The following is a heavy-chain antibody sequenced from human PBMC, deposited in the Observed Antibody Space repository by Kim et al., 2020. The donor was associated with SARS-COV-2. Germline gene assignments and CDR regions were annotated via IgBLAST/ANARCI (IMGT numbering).Heavy chain of an antibody. CDR1: GFTFSSYW. D-gene: IGHD5-18*01. CDR2: IKQDGSEK. CDR3: ARDFAWYSYGYLDY. V-gene: IGHV3-7*01. Sequence: GGSLRLSCAASGFTFSSYWMSWVRQAPGKGLEWVANIKQDGSEKYYVDSVKGRFTISRDNAKNSLYLQMNSLRAEDTAVYYCARDFAWYSYGYLDYWGQGTLVTVSS. J-gene: IGHJ4*02.